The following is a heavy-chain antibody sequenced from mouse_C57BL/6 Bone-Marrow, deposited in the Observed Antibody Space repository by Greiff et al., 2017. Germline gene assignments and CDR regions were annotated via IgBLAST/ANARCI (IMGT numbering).Heavy chain of an antibody. D-gene: IGHD1-2*01. CDR1: GYTFTSYG. J-gene: IGHJ4*01. CDR2: IYPRSGNT. CDR3: ARGRTTAHMDY. V-gene: IGHV1-81*01. Sequence: VQLVESGAELARPGASVKLSCKASGYTFTSYGISWVKQRTGQGLEWIGEIYPRSGNTYYNEKFKGKATLTADKSSSTAYMELRSLTSEDSAVYFCARGRTTAHMDYWGQGTSVTVSS.